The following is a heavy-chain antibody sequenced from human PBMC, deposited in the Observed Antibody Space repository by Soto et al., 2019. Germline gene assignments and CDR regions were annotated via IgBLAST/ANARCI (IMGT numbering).Heavy chain of an antibody. D-gene: IGHD6-19*01. CDR1: GFTFSSYA. J-gene: IGHJ1*01. CDR2: ISSNGGTT. V-gene: IGHV3-64D*06. CDR3: VKDPGAVTGDEYFQH. Sequence: RGSLRLSCSASGFTFSSYAMHWVRQAPGKGLEYASGISSNGGTTYYVDSVKGRFIISRDNSKNTLYLQMTSLKTEDTAVYYCVKDPGAVTGDEYFQHWGLGTLVTVSS.